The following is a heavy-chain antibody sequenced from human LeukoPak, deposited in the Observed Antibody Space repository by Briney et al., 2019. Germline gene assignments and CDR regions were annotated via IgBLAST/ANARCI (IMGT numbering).Heavy chain of an antibody. V-gene: IGHV1-24*01. CDR1: GYTLTELS. CDR3: ATGDCSSTSCSYYYYGMDV. CDR2: FDPEDGET. D-gene: IGHD2-2*01. J-gene: IGHJ6*02. Sequence: ASVKVSCKVSGYTLTELSMHWVRQAPGKGLEWMGGFDPEDGETIYAQKFQGRVTMTEDTSTDTAYMELSSLRSEDTAVYYCATGDCSSTSCSYYYYGMDVWGQGTTVTVSS.